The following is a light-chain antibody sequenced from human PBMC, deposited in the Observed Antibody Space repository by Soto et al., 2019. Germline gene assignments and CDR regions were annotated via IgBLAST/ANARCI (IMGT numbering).Light chain of an antibody. Sequence: DIVMTQSPDSLAVSLGERATINCKSSQTILYSPNNRNYLTWYQQKPGQPPRLLIYWASDREPGVPDRFSGSGSGTDFTLTISSLQAEDVAVYYCQQYGDSRTFGQGTKLEIK. CDR1: QTILYSPNNRNY. V-gene: IGKV4-1*01. CDR2: WAS. CDR3: QQYGDSRT. J-gene: IGKJ2*01.